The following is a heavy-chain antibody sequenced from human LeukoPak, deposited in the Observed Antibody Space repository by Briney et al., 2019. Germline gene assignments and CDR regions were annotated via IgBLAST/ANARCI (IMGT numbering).Heavy chain of an antibody. Sequence: PSETLSLTCTVSGVSISSYYWSWIRQPAGKGLEWIGRIDASGSTNYNPSLKSRVTMSVDTSKNHFSLKLSSVTAADTAVYHCAKESITMVRGVTYNWFDPWGQGTLVTVSS. CDR3: AKESITMVRGVTYNWFDP. CDR2: IDASGST. J-gene: IGHJ5*02. CDR1: GVSISSYY. D-gene: IGHD3-10*01. V-gene: IGHV4-4*07.